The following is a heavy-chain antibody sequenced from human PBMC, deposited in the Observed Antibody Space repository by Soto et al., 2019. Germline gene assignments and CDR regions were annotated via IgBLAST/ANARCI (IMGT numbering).Heavy chain of an antibody. CDR1: GFTFNNYA. J-gene: IGHJ6*04. V-gene: IGHV3-23*01. D-gene: IGHD3-3*01. Sequence: GGSLRLSCAASGFTFNNYAMSWVRQAPGKGLAWVSGISGGGGSTYYADSVKGRFTISRDNSKNTLYLQMNSLRAEDTALYYCAKGHYYDFWSAKRYYGVDVWGLGTTVTISS. CDR3: AKGHYYDFWSAKRYYGVDV. CDR2: ISGGGGST.